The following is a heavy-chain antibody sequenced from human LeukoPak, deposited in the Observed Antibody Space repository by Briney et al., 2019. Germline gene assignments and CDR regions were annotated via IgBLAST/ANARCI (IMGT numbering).Heavy chain of an antibody. J-gene: IGHJ3*02. CDR1: GYTFTSYD. Sequence: SVKVSCKASGYTFTSYDINWVRQATGQGLEWMGWMNPNSGNTGYAQKFQGRVTMTRNTSISTAYMELSSLRSEDTAVYYCARGYYYDSTSRLDAFDIWGQGTMVTVSS. V-gene: IGHV1-8*01. D-gene: IGHD3-22*01. CDR3: ARGYYYDSTSRLDAFDI. CDR2: MNPNSGNT.